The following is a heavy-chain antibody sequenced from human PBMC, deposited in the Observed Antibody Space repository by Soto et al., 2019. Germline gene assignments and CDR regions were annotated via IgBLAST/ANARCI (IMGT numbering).Heavy chain of an antibody. CDR1: GGTFSSYA. CDR2: IIPIFGTA. CDR3: ERDSISGGGNPGDWFDP. Sequence: QVQLVQSGAEVKKPGSSVKVSCKASGGTFSSYAISWVRQAPGQGLEWMGGIIPIFGTANYAQKFQGRVPITADESTSTAYMELSSLRSEDTAVYYCERDSISGGGNPGDWFDPWGQGTLVTVSS. D-gene: IGHD2-15*01. J-gene: IGHJ5*02. V-gene: IGHV1-69*01.